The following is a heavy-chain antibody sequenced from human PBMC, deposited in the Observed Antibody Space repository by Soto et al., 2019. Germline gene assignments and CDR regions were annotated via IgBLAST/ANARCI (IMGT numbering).Heavy chain of an antibody. V-gene: IGHV3-49*03. CDR1: GFTFSSYW. D-gene: IGHD2-15*01. CDR2: IASKRYGETT. J-gene: IGHJ4*02. Sequence: GGSLRLSCAASGFTFSSYWMHWFRQTPGKGLEWVGFIASKRYGETTGYAASVKGRFTISRDDSKSIAYLQMNSLKTEDTAVYYCTRLGRDGSTIPFDYWGQGTLVNVSS. CDR3: TRLGRDGSTIPFDY.